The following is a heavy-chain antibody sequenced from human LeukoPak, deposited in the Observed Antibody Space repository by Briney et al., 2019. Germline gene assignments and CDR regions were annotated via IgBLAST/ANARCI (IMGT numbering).Heavy chain of an antibody. CDR3: ARANGGSCYGY. CDR2: INSDGSST. Sequence: QPGGPLRLSCAASGFTFSSYWMHWVRQAPGKGLVWVSRINSDGSSTSYADSVKGRFTISRDNAKNTLYLQMNSLRAEDTAVYYCARANGGSCYGYWGQGTLVTVSS. CDR1: GFTFSSYW. J-gene: IGHJ4*02. V-gene: IGHV3-74*01. D-gene: IGHD2-15*01.